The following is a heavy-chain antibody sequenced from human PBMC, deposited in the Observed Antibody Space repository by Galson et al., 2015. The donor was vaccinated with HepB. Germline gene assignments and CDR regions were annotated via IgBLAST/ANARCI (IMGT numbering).Heavy chain of an antibody. Sequence: SVKVSCKASGYTSITYGISWVRQAPGQGLEWMGWINTYNGDTNFAQKLQDRVTMTTDTSTSTAYMELRSLRSDDTAVYFCARDGSGNWGDYWGQGTLVTVSS. J-gene: IGHJ4*02. V-gene: IGHV1-18*04. CDR3: ARDGSGNWGDY. CDR2: INTYNGDT. CDR1: GYTSITYG. D-gene: IGHD3-10*01.